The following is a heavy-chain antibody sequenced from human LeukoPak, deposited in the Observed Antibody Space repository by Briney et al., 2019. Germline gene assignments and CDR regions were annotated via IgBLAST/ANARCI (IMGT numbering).Heavy chain of an antibody. CDR3: ARGQGATVPQVGKNWFDP. D-gene: IGHD1-26*01. CDR1: GDSIISDTYY. Sequence: SETLSLTCIVSGDSIISDTYYWGWIRQPPGKGLEWIGEVNEVGGTNISPSLRNRVILSVDTSKNQFFLKLISVTVADTAVYYCARGQGATVPQVGKNWFDPWGQGTRVTVSS. CDR2: VNEVGGT. J-gene: IGHJ5*02. V-gene: IGHV4-39*07.